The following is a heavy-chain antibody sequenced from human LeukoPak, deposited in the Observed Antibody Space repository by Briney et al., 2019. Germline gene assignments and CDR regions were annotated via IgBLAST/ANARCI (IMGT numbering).Heavy chain of an antibody. Sequence: ASVKVSCKASGYTFTVHYIHWVRQAPGQGLEWMGWVNPNSGGTNYAQKFQGRVTMTRDTAITTAYMDLSSLRSDDTAVYYCARDNYGIGDYWGQGTLVTVSS. CDR2: VNPNSGGT. CDR3: ARDNYGIGDY. J-gene: IGHJ4*02. V-gene: IGHV1-2*02. CDR1: GYTFTVHY. D-gene: IGHD4-11*01.